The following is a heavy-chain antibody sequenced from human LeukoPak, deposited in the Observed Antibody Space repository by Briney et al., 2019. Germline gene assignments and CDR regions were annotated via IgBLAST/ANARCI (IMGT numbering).Heavy chain of an antibody. J-gene: IGHJ4*02. V-gene: IGHV1-18*01. CDR1: GYTFTSYG. CDR2: ISAYNGNT. CDR3: ARDLFPYYDILTGYYPGDY. Sequence: ASVKVSCKASGYTFTSYGISWVRQAPGQGLEWMGWISAYNGNTNYAQKLQGRVTMTTDTSTSTAYMELRSLRSDDTAVYYCARDLFPYYDILTGYYPGDYWGQGTLVTVSS. D-gene: IGHD3-9*01.